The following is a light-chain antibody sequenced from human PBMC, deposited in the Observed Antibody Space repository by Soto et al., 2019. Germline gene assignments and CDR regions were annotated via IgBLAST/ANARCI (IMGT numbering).Light chain of an antibody. CDR1: SSDVGGYNY. CDR2: DVT. J-gene: IGLJ1*01. CDR3: SSYTSSSTYV. V-gene: IGLV2-14*01. Sequence: QSVLTQPASVSGSPGQSITISCTGTSSDVGGYNYVSWSQQHPGKAPKLMIYDVTNRPSGVSNRFSGSKSGNTASLTISGLQADDEADYYCSSYTSSSTYVFCTGTKVTVL.